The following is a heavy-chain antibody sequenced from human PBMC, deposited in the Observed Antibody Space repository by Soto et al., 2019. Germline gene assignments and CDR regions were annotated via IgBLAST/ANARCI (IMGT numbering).Heavy chain of an antibody. Sequence: RLDALSLTCTPSGGSISWFYWSWIREPPEKGLESVRCIYYSGSSIYNPSLQGRVTISVDTSKNQFALKLSSVTAADTAVHYCATTYYYGSGRGSWFAPWGQGTLVTVSS. CDR1: GGSISWFY. CDR3: ATTYYYGSGRGSWFAP. D-gene: IGHD3-10*01. J-gene: IGHJ5*02. CDR2: IYYSGSS. V-gene: IGHV4-59*08.